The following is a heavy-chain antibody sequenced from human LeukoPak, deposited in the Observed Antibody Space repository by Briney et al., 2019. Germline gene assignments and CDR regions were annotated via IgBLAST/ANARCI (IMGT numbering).Heavy chain of an antibody. Sequence: PGRSLRLSCAASGFTFDDYAMHWVRQAPGKGLEWVSGISWNSGSIGYADSVKGRFTISRDNAKNSLYLQMNSLRAEDTAVYYCARDTMAAAENIFDYWGQGTLVTVSS. CDR1: GFTFDDYA. CDR3: ARDTMAAAENIFDY. D-gene: IGHD6-13*01. J-gene: IGHJ4*02. V-gene: IGHV3-9*01. CDR2: ISWNSGSI.